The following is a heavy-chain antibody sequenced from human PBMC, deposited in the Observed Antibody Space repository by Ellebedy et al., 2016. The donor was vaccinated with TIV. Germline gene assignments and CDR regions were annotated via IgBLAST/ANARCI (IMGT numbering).Heavy chain of an antibody. CDR1: GGSISSYY. Sequence: MPSETLSLTCTVSGGSISSYYWGWIRQPPGKGLEWIGSIYYSGSTYYNPSLKSRVTISVDTSKNQFSLKLISVTAADTAVYYCARHLRFEELDYWGQGTLVTVSS. CDR3: ARHLRFEELDY. V-gene: IGHV4-39*01. CDR2: IYYSGST. D-gene: IGHD3-10*01. J-gene: IGHJ4*02.